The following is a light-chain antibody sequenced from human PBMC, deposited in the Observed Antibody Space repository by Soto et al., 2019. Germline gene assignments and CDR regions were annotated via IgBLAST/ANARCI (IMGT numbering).Light chain of an antibody. Sequence: QSVLTQPASGSGSPGQSITISCTGTSSDIGAYTYVSWYQQHPVKVPKLMIYDVSNRPSGVSDRFSGSKSGNTASLTISGLQAEDVADYYCSSYTSSNTLVFGGGTKLTVL. J-gene: IGLJ2*01. CDR2: DVS. CDR1: SSDIGAYTY. CDR3: SSYTSSNTLV. V-gene: IGLV2-14*01.